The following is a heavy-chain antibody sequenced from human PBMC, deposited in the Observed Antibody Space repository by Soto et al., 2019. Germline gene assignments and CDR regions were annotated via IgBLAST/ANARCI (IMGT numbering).Heavy chain of an antibody. Sequence: GASVKVSCKASGYTFTSYDINWVRQATGQGLEWMGWMNPNSGNTGYAQKFQGRVTMTRNTSISTAYMELSSLRSEDTAVYYCARGQKPYDYIWGSYRRRGSYFDYWGQGTLVTVSS. CDR3: ARGQKPYDYIWGSYRRRGSYFDY. V-gene: IGHV1-8*01. J-gene: IGHJ4*02. D-gene: IGHD3-16*02. CDR2: MNPNSGNT. CDR1: GYTFTSYD.